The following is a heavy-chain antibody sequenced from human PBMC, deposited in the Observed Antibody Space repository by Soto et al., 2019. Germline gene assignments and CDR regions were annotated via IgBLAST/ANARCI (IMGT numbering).Heavy chain of an antibody. CDR2: ISYDGSDK. Sequence: VQLVESGGGEVQPGRSRRLSCAASGFKYTDFALHWVRQAPGKGLEWVAIISYDGSDKYYADSVKGRFVIARDNPKNTLYLEMNSLRPEDTAVYFCARRAWDSSYAIDVWGQGTTVTVFS. V-gene: IGHV3-30*09. D-gene: IGHD3-22*01. J-gene: IGHJ6*02. CDR3: ARRAWDSSYAIDV. CDR1: GFKYTDFA.